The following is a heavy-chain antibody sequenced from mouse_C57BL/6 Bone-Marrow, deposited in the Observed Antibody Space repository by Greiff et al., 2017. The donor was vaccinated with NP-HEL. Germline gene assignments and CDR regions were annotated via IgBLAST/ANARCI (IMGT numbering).Heavy chain of an antibody. D-gene: IGHD4-1*01. CDR2: ISSGGSYT. V-gene: IGHV5-6*01. CDR3: ARRNWDDYAMDY. Sequence: EVQRVESGGDLVKPGGSLKLSCAASGFTFSSYGMSWVRQTPDKRLEWAATISSGGSYTYYPDSVKGRFTISRDNAKNTLYLQMSSLKSEDTAMYYCARRNWDDYAMDYWGQGTSVTVSS. CDR1: GFTFSSYG. J-gene: IGHJ4*01.